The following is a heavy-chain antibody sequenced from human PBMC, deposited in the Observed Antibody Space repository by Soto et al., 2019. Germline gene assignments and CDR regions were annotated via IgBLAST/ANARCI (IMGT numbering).Heavy chain of an antibody. Sequence: QVQLVESGGGVAQPGRSLRLSCAVSGFTFSDYGMHWVRQAPGKGLEWVAVVSYDGSYKYYADSVKGRFTVSRDLSGNTLFLQMSRLRLEDTAVYFCAKEMYPRTVLDSSSAWGDYWGQGTRVAVSS. CDR2: VSYDGSYK. V-gene: IGHV3-30*18. J-gene: IGHJ4*02. CDR1: GFTFSDYG. D-gene: IGHD6-6*01. CDR3: AKEMYPRTVLDSSSAWGDY.